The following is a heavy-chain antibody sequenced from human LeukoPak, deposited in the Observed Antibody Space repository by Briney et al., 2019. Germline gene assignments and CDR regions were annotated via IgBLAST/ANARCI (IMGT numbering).Heavy chain of an antibody. V-gene: IGHV3-53*01. CDR2: IYSGGST. Sequence: GGSLRLSCAASGFTVSSNCMSWVRQAPGKGLEWVSVIYSGGSTYYADSVKGRFTISRDNSKNTLYLQMNSLRAEDTAVYYCAREASYYDSSRDYWGQGTLVTVSS. D-gene: IGHD3-22*01. CDR3: AREASYYDSSRDY. J-gene: IGHJ4*02. CDR1: GFTVSSNC.